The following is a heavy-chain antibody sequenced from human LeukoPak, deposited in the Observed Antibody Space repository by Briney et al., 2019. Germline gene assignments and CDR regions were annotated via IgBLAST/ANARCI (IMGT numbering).Heavy chain of an antibody. CDR2: ILYSGTT. D-gene: IGHD2-15*01. V-gene: IGHV4-39*01. CDR1: SGFFSRNGYY. Sequence: PSETLSLTCTVSSGFFSRNGYYWGWIRLPPGKGLEWIGSILYSGTTYNNPSLKSRVTMSVDTSKNQFSLRLNSVTAADTAVYYCARHVGGGYWYFDYWDRGAQVTVSS. CDR3: ARHVGGGYWYFDY. J-gene: IGHJ2*01.